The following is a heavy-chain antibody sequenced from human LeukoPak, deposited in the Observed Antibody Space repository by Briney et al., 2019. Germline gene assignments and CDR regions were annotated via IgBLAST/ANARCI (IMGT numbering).Heavy chain of an antibody. D-gene: IGHD6-19*01. Sequence: GASVKVSCKASGYTFTGYYMHWVRQAPGQGLEWMGWINPNSGGTNYAQKFQGRVTMTRDTSISTAYMELSRLRSDDTAVYYCARAGGSGWKWYWFDPWGQGTLVTVSS. CDR1: GYTFTGYY. CDR3: ARAGGSGWKWYWFDP. CDR2: INPNSGGT. V-gene: IGHV1-2*02. J-gene: IGHJ5*02.